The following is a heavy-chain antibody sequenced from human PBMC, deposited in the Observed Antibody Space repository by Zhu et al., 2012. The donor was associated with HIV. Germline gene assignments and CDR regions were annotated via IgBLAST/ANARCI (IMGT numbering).Heavy chain of an antibody. J-gene: IGHJ4*02. D-gene: IGHD2-15*01. Sequence: QVQLQQWGAGLLKPSETLSLTCAVYGGSFSGYYWSWIHQPPGKGLEWIGEINHSGSTNYNPSLKSRVTISVDTSKNQFSLKLSSVTAADTAVYYCASDPTDGGSVDYWGQGTLVTVSS. CDR1: GGSFSGYY. CDR2: INHSGST. V-gene: IGHV4-34*01. CDR3: ASDPTDGGSVDY.